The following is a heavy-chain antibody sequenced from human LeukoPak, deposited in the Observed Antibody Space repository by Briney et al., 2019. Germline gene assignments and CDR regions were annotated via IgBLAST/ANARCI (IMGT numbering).Heavy chain of an antibody. J-gene: IGHJ4*02. CDR3: ARDSSLGFTDY. CDR1: GYSFTSYG. CDR2: ISAYNGNT. Sequence: ASVKVSCKASGYSFTSYGISWVRQAPGQGLEWMGWISAYNGNTNYAQKLQGRVTMTTDTSTSTAYMELRSLRSGDTAVYYCARDSSLGFTDYWGQGTLVTVSS. D-gene: IGHD1-26*01. V-gene: IGHV1-18*01.